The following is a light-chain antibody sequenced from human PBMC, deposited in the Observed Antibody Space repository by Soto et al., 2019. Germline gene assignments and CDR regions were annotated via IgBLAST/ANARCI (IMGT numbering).Light chain of an antibody. V-gene: IGLV2-14*01. CDR1: SSDVGGYNY. J-gene: IGLJ1*01. Sequence: QSVLTQPASVSGSPGQSITISCTGTSSDVGGYNYVSWHQLHPGKAPKLMVYEVSNRPSGVSNRFSGSKSGNTASLTISGLQAEDEADYYCSSYTSSSTDVFGTGTKLTVL. CDR2: EVS. CDR3: SSYTSSSTDV.